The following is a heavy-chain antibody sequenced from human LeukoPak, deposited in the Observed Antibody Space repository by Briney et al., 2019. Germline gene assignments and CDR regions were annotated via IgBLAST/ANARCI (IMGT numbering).Heavy chain of an antibody. J-gene: IGHJ4*02. V-gene: IGHV4-31*03. CDR1: GGSISSGGYY. CDR3: ARVLYPPRVIDY. Sequence: SETLSLTCIVSGGSISSGGYYWSWIRQHPGKGLERIGYIYYSGTTYYNPSLQSRVTISVDTSKNQFSLKRSSVTAADTAVYYCARVLYPPRVIDYWGQGALVTVSS. D-gene: IGHD3-16*02. CDR2: IYYSGTT.